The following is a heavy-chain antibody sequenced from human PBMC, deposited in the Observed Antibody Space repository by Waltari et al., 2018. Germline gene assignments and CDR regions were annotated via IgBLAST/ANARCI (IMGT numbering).Heavy chain of an antibody. D-gene: IGHD6-13*01. CDR1: GYSFTSYW. CDR2: IYPGDSDT. Sequence: EVQLVQSGAEVKKPGESLKISCKGSGYSFTSYWIGWVRQIPGKGLEWMGIIYPGDSDTRYSPSFQGQVTISADKSISTAYLQWSSLKASDTAMYYCARIQAAADNYYYGMDVWGQGTTVTVSS. V-gene: IGHV5-51*01. CDR3: ARIQAAADNYYYGMDV. J-gene: IGHJ6*02.